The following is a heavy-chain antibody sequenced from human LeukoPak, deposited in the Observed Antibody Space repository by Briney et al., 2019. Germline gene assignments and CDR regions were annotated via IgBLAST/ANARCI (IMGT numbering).Heavy chain of an antibody. CDR2: IRYDGSNK. Sequence: PGGSLRLSCAASGFTFSSYGMHWVRQAPGKGLEWVAFIRYDGSNKYYADSVKGRFTISRDNSKNTLYLQMNSLRAEDTAVYYCAKDWRELPPLHYYYYYMDVWGKGTTVTISS. V-gene: IGHV3-30*02. CDR1: GFTFSSYG. J-gene: IGHJ6*03. CDR3: AKDWRELPPLHYYYYYMDV. D-gene: IGHD1-26*01.